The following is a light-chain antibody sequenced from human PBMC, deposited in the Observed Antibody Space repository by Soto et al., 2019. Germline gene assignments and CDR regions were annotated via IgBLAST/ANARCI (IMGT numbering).Light chain of an antibody. CDR2: AAS. CDR1: QSIGSY. Sequence: DVQIAQFPSPPFASVGGRGTIACRASQSIGSYLNWYQQKPGKAPKLLIYAASSLQSGVPSRFSGSGSGTDFTLTISSLQPEDFATYYCQQSYSTPPLTFGGGTKVDIK. CDR3: QQSYSTPPLT. J-gene: IGKJ4*01. V-gene: IGKV1-39*01.